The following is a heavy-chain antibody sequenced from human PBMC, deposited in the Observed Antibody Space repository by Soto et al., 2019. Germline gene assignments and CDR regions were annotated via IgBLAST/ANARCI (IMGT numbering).Heavy chain of an antibody. V-gene: IGHV3-15*01. CDR3: NTAWGSGWTLDRNY. CDR2: VKSKADGGTT. D-gene: IGHD6-19*01. CDR1: GFSFNNAW. J-gene: IGHJ4*02. Sequence: GGSLRLSCAASGFSFNNAWMSWVRHAPGKGLEWVGHVKSKADGGTTDYAAPVKGRFTISRDDSKNTLYLQMNSLKNEDTAVYYCNTAWGSGWTLDRNYWGQGTLVTVSS.